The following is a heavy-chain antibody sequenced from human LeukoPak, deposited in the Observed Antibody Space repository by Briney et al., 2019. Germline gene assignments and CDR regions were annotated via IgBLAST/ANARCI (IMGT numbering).Heavy chain of an antibody. CDR1: GYSISSGYY. V-gene: IGHV4-38-2*01. CDR2: IYHSGST. Sequence: SQTLSLTCAVSGYSISSGYYWGWILQPPGKGLVWIGSIYHSGSTYYNPSLKSPVTLSVDTFKNPFSLKLSSVTAAVTAVYYCAKTEGGERITIFGVVRYDYYMDVWGKGTTVTVSS. J-gene: IGHJ6*03. CDR3: AKTEGGERITIFGVVRYDYYMDV. D-gene: IGHD3-3*01.